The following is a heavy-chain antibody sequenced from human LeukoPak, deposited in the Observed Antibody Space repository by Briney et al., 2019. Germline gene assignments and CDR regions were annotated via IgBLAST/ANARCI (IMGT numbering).Heavy chain of an antibody. CDR1: GYTFTNYG. V-gene: IGHV1-18*01. CDR2: TSAHNGDI. D-gene: IGHD2-15*01. J-gene: IGHJ4*02. CDR3: ARGDYCSGGSCYSGSFDY. Sequence: GASVKVSCKASGYTFTNYGITWVRQAPGQGLEWMGWTSAHNGDIKYAQKFQGRVTMTTDTFTTTAYMELRSLRSDDTAVYYCARGDYCSGGSCYSGSFDYWGQGTLVTVSS.